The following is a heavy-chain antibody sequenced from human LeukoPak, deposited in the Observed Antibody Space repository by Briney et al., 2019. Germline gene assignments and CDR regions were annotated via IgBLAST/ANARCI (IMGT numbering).Heavy chain of an antibody. D-gene: IGHD1-26*01. CDR2: INPSGGTT. Sequence: ASVKVSCKASGYTFTSYYMHWVRQAPGQGLEWMGIINPSGGTTSYAQKFQGRVIMSRDTSTSTVYMELSSLRSEDTAVYYCAGYSGSYLVLGTFDIWGQGTMVTVSS. J-gene: IGHJ3*02. CDR3: AGYSGSYLVLGTFDI. V-gene: IGHV1-46*01. CDR1: GYTFTSYY.